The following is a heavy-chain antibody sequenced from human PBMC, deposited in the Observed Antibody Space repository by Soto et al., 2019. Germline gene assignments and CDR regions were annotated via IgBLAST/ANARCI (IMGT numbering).Heavy chain of an antibody. CDR2: MNNNTGNT. CDR1: GYTFTEFD. Sequence: QVLLVQSGADVKKPGASVKVSCKTSGYTFTEFDINWVRQAPGQGLEWMGWMNNNTGNTGYAQKFQGRVTMNRDKSISTAYMELRRLSSEATAVYYCARVVRFFGGHAGYWGQRTLVTVSS. V-gene: IGHV1-8*01. J-gene: IGHJ4*02. CDR3: ARVVRFFGGHAGY. D-gene: IGHD3-3*01.